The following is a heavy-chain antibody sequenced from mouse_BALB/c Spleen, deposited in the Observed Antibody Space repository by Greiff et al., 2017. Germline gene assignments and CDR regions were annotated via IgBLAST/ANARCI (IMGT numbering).Heavy chain of an antibody. Sequence: EVMLVESGGGLVKPGGSLKLSCAASGFTFSSYAMSWVRQTPEKRLEWVASISSGGSTYYPDSVKGRFTISRDNARNILYLQMSSLRSEDTAMYYCARGLDGYDYWGQGTTLTVSS. D-gene: IGHD2-3*01. CDR2: ISSGGST. CDR3: ARGLDGYDY. V-gene: IGHV5-6-5*01. J-gene: IGHJ2*01. CDR1: GFTFSSYA.